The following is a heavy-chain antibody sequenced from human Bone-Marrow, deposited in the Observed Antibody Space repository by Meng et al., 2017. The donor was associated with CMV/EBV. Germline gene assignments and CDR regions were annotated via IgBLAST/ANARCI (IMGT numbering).Heavy chain of an antibody. CDR1: GGSFSGYY. J-gene: IGHJ3*02. D-gene: IGHD3-22*01. CDR2: INHSGST. V-gene: IGHV4-34*01. Sequence: GSLRLSCAVYGGSFSGYYWSWSRQPPGKGLEWIGEINHSGSTNYNPSLKSRVTISVDTSKNQFSLKLSSVTAADTAVYYCARGAYYYDSPHDAFDIWGQGTMVTVSS. CDR3: ARGAYYYDSPHDAFDI.